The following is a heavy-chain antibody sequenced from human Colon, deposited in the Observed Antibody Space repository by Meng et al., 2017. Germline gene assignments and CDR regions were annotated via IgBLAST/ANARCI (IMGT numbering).Heavy chain of an antibody. J-gene: IGHJ4*02. CDR1: GFTFSSYW. D-gene: IGHD1-1*01. CDR3: ARDQNGAGGTVDF. CDR2: ITSDGSRT. V-gene: IGHV3-74*01. Sequence: VQLVESGGGLVQPGGSLSLSCAASGFTFSSYWMQWVRQTPGKGLVWVSRITSDGSRTTYADSVKGRFTISRDNAKSTLYLQMNSLRAEDTAVYYCARDQNGAGGTVDFWGQGTLVTASS.